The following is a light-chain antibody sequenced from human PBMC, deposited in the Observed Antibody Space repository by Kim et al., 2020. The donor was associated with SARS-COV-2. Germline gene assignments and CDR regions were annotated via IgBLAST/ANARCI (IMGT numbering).Light chain of an antibody. CDR2: KDS. CDR1: ALPKQY. Sequence: PGQTARITCSGDALPKQYAYWYQQKPGQAPVLVIYKDSERPSGIHERFSGSSSGTTVTLTISGVQAEDEADYYCQSADSSGTYVVFGGGTQLTVL. CDR3: QSADSSGTYVV. J-gene: IGLJ2*01. V-gene: IGLV3-25*03.